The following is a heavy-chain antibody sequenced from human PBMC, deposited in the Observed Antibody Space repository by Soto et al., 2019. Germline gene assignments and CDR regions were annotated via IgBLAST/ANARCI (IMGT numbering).Heavy chain of an antibody. CDR1: GFTFGDYA. CDR2: FKWNSGDV. Sequence: GGSLRLSCAASGFTFGDYAMHWVRPVPGKGLEWVSGFKWNSGDVGYADSVKGRFTISRDNAKNFLYLQMNSLRPEDTAVYYCAKDRSSGSPYYGMDFWGQGTMVTVSS. D-gene: IGHD3-10*01. J-gene: IGHJ6*02. CDR3: AKDRSSGSPYYGMDF. V-gene: IGHV3-9*01.